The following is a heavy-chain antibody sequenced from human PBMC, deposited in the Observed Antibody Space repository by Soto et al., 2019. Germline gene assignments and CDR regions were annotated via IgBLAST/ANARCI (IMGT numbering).Heavy chain of an antibody. CDR2: VHDTGTT. Sequence: QLQLQESGPGLVKPSETLSLTCAVSGGSVSSGGNYWGWLRQSPGKGLEWIGSVHDTGTTHYNPSLTGRVTISVDTSKNQFSLNVNSVTAADTAVYYCARGLSSPSAAGVWGQGTLVTVSS. V-gene: IGHV4-39*01. D-gene: IGHD6-6*01. CDR3: ARGLSSPSAAGV. J-gene: IGHJ4*02. CDR1: GGSVSSGGNY.